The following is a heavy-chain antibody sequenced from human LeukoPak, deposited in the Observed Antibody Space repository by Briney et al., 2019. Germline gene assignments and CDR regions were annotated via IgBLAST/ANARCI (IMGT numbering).Heavy chain of an antibody. CDR3: AKRSAVGGYFDY. CDR1: GFIFNSYG. CDR2: MRYDGSNE. J-gene: IGHJ4*02. Sequence: GGSLRLSRLASGFIFNSYGMNRGRQAPGKGPEGVAGMRYDGSNEYYADSVKGRFTISRDNSKNTVYLQMNSLRAEDTAVYYCAKRSAVGGYFDYWGQGTLVTVTS. V-gene: IGHV3-33*06. D-gene: IGHD3-3*01.